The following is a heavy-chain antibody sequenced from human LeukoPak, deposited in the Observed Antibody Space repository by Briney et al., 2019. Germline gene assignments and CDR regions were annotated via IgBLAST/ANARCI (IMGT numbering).Heavy chain of an antibody. CDR2: ISGVGDIT. V-gene: IGHV3-23*01. CDR1: GFSFNSYA. Sequence: GGSLRLSCAASGFSFNSYAMSWVRQAPGKGLEWVSVISGVGDITYYGDPVKGRLTISRDNYKNMVYLQMTSLRAEDTAIYYCARLAARLIDYWGQGTLVTVSS. CDR3: ARLAARLIDY. J-gene: IGHJ4*02. D-gene: IGHD6-6*01.